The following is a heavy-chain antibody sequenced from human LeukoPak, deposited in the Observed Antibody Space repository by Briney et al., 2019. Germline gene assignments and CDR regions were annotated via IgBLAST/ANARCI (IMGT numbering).Heavy chain of an antibody. J-gene: IGHJ3*02. D-gene: IGHD3-10*01. CDR2: INPNSGGT. CDR3: ARAYYGSGSYLNAFDI. CDR1: GYIFTDYY. V-gene: IGHV1/OR15-1*04. Sequence: GASVKVSCKASGYIFTDYYMHWVRQAPGQELGWMGRINPNSGGTNYAQKLQGRVTMTTDTSTSTAYMELRSLRSDDTAVYYCARAYYGSGSYLNAFDIWGQGTMVTVSS.